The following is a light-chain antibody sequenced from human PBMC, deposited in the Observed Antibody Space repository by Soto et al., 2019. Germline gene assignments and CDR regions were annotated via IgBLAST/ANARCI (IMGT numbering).Light chain of an antibody. CDR2: EVS. J-gene: IGLJ2*01. V-gene: IGLV2-14*01. Sequence: QSALTQPASVSGSPGQSITISCTGTSSDVGGYNYVSWYQQHPGKAPKLMIYEVSNRPSGVSNRFSGSKSGNTATLTTSGLQTEDEAEYYCTSYTTSSTLVVFGGGTKLTVL. CDR1: SSDVGGYNY. CDR3: TSYTTSSTLVV.